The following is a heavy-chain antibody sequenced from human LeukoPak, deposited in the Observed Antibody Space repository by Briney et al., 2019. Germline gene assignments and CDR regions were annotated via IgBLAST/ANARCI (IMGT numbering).Heavy chain of an antibody. CDR3: ARGPNTGGNYRAFDI. J-gene: IGHJ3*02. Sequence: PSETLSLTCAVSGGSISTYYWSWIRQPPGKGLEWIGYIYYSGNTNYNPSLKSRVTMSFDTSESQVSLHLSSVTAADTAIYYCARGPNTGGNYRAFDIWGQGTMVTVSS. D-gene: IGHD4-23*01. V-gene: IGHV4-59*12. CDR1: GGSISTYY. CDR2: IYYSGNT.